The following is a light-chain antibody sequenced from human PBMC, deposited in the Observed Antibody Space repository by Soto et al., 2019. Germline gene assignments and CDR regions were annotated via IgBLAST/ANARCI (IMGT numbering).Light chain of an antibody. CDR2: ENN. CDR1: SSNIGAGYE. V-gene: IGLV1-40*01. J-gene: IGLJ1*01. CDR3: QSYDSSLSGYV. Sequence: QSVLTQPPSVSEAPGQRVTISCTGSSSNIGAGYEAHWYQQVPGTAPKLLIYENNNRPSGVPDRFSGSKSGTSASLAITGLKAEDESEYYCQSYDSSLSGYVFGTGTKHTVL.